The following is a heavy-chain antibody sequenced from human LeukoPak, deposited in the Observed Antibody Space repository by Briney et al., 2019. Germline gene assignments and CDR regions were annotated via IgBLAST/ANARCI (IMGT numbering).Heavy chain of an antibody. J-gene: IGHJ6*02. CDR2: ITSKAAGESK. Sequence: GRSLRLSCATSGFTFSNACMSWVPEAPGKGLEWVGRITSKAAGESKDKATTVKGRFTISGYDSKSILYLEMNSLKSCDTALYYCIADVADFYPYAMDVWGQGTAVTVSS. CDR3: IADVADFYPYAMDV. V-gene: IGHV3-15*05. CDR1: GFTFSNAC.